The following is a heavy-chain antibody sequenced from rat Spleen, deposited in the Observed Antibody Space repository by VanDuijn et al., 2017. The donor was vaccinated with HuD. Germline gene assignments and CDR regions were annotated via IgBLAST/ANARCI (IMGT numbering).Heavy chain of an antibody. J-gene: IGHJ3*01. V-gene: IGHV5-29*01. CDR2: ISSDGSST. CDR1: GFTFSDFF. Sequence: EVQLVESDGGLVQPGRSLNLSCAASGFTFSDFFMAWVRQAPAKGLEWVATISSDGSSTYYRDSVKGRFTISRDNAKRTLFLQMDSLRSDDTATYFCVRQDTSGYSNWFAYWGQGTLVTVSS. D-gene: IGHD4-3*01. CDR3: VRQDTSGYSNWFAY.